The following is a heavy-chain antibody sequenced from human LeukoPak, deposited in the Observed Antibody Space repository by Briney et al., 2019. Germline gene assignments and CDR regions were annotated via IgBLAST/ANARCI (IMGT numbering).Heavy chain of an antibody. V-gene: IGHV1-8*01. CDR2: MNPNSGNT. CDR1: GYTFTSHD. CDR3: ARRGMTNGVPPYYYYGMDV. J-gene: IGHJ6*02. D-gene: IGHD2-8*01. Sequence: ASVKVSCKASGYTFTSHDINWVRQATGQGLEWMGWMNPNSGNTGYAQKFQGRVTMTRNTSISTAYMELSSLRSEDTAVYYCARRGMTNGVPPYYYYGMDVWGQGTTVTVSS.